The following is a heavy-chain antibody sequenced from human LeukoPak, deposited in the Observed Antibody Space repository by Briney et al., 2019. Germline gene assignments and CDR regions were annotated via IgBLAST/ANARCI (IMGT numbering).Heavy chain of an antibody. Sequence: ASVKVSCKASEYTFTGYYIHWVRQAPGQGLEWMGWIGPNTGDSNYVQEFQGRVTMTRDTSISTAYMELSRLRSDDTAFYYCARIRYCGGISCYYIDYWGQGTLVTVSA. CDR2: IGPNTGDS. J-gene: IGHJ4*02. CDR3: ARIRYCGGISCYYIDY. V-gene: IGHV1-2*02. CDR1: EYTFTGYY. D-gene: IGHD2-2*01.